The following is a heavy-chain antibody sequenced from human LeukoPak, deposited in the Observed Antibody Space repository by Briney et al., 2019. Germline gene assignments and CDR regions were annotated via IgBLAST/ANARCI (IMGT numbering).Heavy chain of an antibody. Sequence: GGSLRLTCAASGFTFSNYEVNWIRQAPGKGLEWISYISNSGNTKYYADSVKGRFSISRDNANNSVYLQMNNLRAEDTAVYYRAAVIDYWGQGTLVTVSS. CDR1: GFTFSNYE. V-gene: IGHV3-48*03. J-gene: IGHJ4*02. CDR3: AAVIDY. CDR2: ISNSGNTK.